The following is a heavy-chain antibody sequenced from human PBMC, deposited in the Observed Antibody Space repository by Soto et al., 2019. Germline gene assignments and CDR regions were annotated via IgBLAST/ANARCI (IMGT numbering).Heavy chain of an antibody. CDR3: ARDRPPFDP. CDR1: GFTFNNYG. J-gene: IGHJ5*02. V-gene: IGHV3-33*01. Sequence: GGSLRLSCAASGFTFNNYGMHWVRQAPGKGLEWVAVIWYDGSNKYYADSVKGRFTISRDDSKNTLYLQMNSLRAEDTAVYYCARDRPPFDPWGQGTLVTVSS. CDR2: IWYDGSNK.